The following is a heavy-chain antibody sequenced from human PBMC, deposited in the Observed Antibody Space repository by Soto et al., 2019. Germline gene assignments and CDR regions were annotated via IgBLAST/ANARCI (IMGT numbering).Heavy chain of an antibody. CDR3: RTAGLGYYDSSYYLRT. CDR2: IHSAGYT. Sequence: EVQVVETGGSLIQPGGSLRLSCAVSGLTVSTNYMSWVRQAPGKGLEWVSVIHSAGYTDYADSVKGRITPSRDHSKNRLYLSLNILRAAGWDVYFCRTAGLGYYDSSYYLRTWGQGTLVTVSS. J-gene: IGHJ5*02. D-gene: IGHD3-22*01. CDR1: GLTVSTNY. V-gene: IGHV3-53*02.